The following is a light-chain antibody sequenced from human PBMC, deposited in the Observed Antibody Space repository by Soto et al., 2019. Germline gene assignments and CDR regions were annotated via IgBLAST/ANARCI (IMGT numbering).Light chain of an antibody. CDR2: GAS. CDR3: QQYSGSTLP. CDR1: QTVRTNY. J-gene: IGKJ4*01. V-gene: IGKV3-20*01. Sequence: EIVLTQSPGTLSLSPGERATLSCRASQTVRTNYLAWFQHKPGQAPRLLIYGASSRATGIPDRFSGSGYGRDFTLTINRLEAEDFAVYFCQQYSGSTLPFGGGTKVEIK.